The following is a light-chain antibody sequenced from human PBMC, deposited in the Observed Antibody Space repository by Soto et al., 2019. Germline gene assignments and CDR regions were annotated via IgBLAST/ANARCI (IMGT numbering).Light chain of an antibody. CDR3: SSYTSTSVI. CDR2: GVS. J-gene: IGLJ2*01. CDR1: SSDVGAYNY. Sequence: QSALTQPASVSGSPGQSITISCTGTSSDVGAYNYVSWYQQHPGKAPKLMIYGVSNRPSGVSFRFSGSKSGNTASLTISGLQAEDEADYYCSSYTSTSVIFGGGTKLTVL. V-gene: IGLV2-14*01.